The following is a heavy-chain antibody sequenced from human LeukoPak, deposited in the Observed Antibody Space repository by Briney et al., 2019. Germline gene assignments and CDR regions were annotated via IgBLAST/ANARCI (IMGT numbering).Heavy chain of an antibody. D-gene: IGHD2-2*01. Sequence: SQTLSLTCTVSGGSLSSADYYWSWIRQPPGQGLEWIGYIYYSGSTYYNPSLKSRVTISVDTSKDQFSLNLSSVTAADTAVYYCARLAPPRGVQLLMDYWGQGTLVTVSS. V-gene: IGHV4-30-4*08. CDR2: IYYSGST. CDR1: GGSLSSADYY. J-gene: IGHJ4*02. CDR3: ARLAPPRGVQLLMDY.